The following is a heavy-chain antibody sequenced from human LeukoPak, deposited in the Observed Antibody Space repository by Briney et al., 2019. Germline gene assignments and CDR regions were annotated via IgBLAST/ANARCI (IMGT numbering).Heavy chain of an antibody. CDR2: ISGSGGST. V-gene: IGHV3-23*01. J-gene: IGHJ4*02. D-gene: IGHD3-3*01. Sequence: PGGSLRLSCAASGFTFSSYAMSWVRQAPGKGLEWVSAISGSGGSTYYADSVKGRFTISRDNSKNTLYLRMNSLRAEDTAVYYCAKGSYDFWSGYSFDYWGQGTLVTVSS. CDR3: AKGSYDFWSGYSFDY. CDR1: GFTFSSYA.